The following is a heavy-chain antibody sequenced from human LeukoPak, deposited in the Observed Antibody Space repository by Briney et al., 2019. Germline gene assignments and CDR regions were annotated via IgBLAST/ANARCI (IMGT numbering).Heavy chain of an antibody. D-gene: IGHD4-17*01. J-gene: IGHJ6*03. V-gene: IGHV3-21*01. CDR2: ISSSSSYI. CDR3: ARGEGDDYDYYYYYMDV. CDR1: GFTFGNYV. Sequence: GGSLRLSCAASGFTFGNYVMNWVRQAPGKGLEWVSSISSSSSYIYYADSVKGRFTISRDNAKNSLYLQMNSLRAEDTAVYYCARGEGDDYDYYYYYMDVWGKGTTVTVSS.